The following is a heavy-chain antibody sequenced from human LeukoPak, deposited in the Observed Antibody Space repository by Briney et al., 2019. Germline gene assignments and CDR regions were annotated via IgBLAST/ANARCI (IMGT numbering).Heavy chain of an antibody. J-gene: IGHJ4*02. D-gene: IGHD2/OR15-2a*01. Sequence: GGSLRLSCAASGFTFSSYAMSWVRQAPGKGLEWVSAISGSGGSTYYADSVKGRFTISRDNAKNSLYLQMNSLRAEDTAVYYCAREEDNADEYLREDYWGQGILVTVSS. CDR1: GFTFSSYA. V-gene: IGHV3-23*01. CDR3: AREEDNADEYLREDY. CDR2: ISGSGGST.